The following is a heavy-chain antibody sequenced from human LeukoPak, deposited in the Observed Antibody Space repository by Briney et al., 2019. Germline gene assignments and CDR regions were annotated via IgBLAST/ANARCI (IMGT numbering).Heavy chain of an antibody. Sequence: PGGALRLSCAASGFTFSSYGMHWVRQAPGEGLEWVAFIRYDGSNKYYADSVKGRFTISGDNSKNTLYLQMNSLRAEDTAVYYCAKDRCAYNWNDVSGWFDPWGQGTLVTVSS. CDR2: IRYDGSNK. V-gene: IGHV3-30*02. J-gene: IGHJ5*02. D-gene: IGHD1-20*01. CDR1: GFTFSSYG. CDR3: AKDRCAYNWNDVSGWFDP.